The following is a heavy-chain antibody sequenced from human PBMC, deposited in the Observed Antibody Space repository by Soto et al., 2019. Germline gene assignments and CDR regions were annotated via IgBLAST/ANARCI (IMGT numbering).Heavy chain of an antibody. CDR3: ATTTVTDCDAFDM. Sequence: QVQLQESGPGLVKPSDTLSLTCAVSGYSISSSRWWGWIRQPPGKGLEWIGYIYYSRSTYYNPSLKSRVTMSVDTSNNHFSLRLTSVTAVDTAVYYCATTTVTDCDAFDMWGQGTMVTVSS. CDR1: GYSISSSRW. D-gene: IGHD4-17*01. CDR2: IYYSRST. J-gene: IGHJ3*02. V-gene: IGHV4-28*01.